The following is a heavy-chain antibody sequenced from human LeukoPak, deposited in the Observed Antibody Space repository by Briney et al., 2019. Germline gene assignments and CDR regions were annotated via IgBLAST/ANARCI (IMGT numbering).Heavy chain of an antibody. V-gene: IGHV4-4*07. J-gene: IGHJ4*02. CDR1: GGSISSYY. Sequence: SETLSLTCTVSGGSISSYYWSWIRQPAGKGLEWIGRIYTSGSTNYNPSLKSRVTMSVDTSKNQFSLKLSSVTAADTAVYYCARQRSHGYGDPLTTPFDYWGQGTLVTVSS. CDR2: IYTSGST. CDR3: ARQRSHGYGDPLTTPFDY. D-gene: IGHD4-17*01.